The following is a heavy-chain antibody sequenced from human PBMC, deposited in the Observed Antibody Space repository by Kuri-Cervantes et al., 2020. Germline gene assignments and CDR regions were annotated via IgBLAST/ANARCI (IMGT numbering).Heavy chain of an antibody. D-gene: IGHD6-13*01. V-gene: IGHV3-7*01. CDR1: EFTFNSNW. CDR3: ARDDRIAAAGNDAFDI. J-gene: IGHJ3*02. Sequence: GGSLRLSCEASEFTFNSNWMTWFRQAPGKGLEWVANIDQDGSEKYYVDSVRGRFTISRDNAKKLLYLQMNSLRVEDTAVYYCARDDRIAAAGNDAFDIWGQGTMVTVSS. CDR2: IDQDGSEK.